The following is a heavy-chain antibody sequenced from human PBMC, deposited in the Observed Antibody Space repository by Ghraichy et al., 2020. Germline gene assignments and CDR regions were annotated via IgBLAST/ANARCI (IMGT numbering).Heavy chain of an antibody. J-gene: IGHJ4*02. CDR2: ISSSGSTI. Sequence: GESLNISCAASGFTFSSYEMNWVRQAPGKGLEWVSYISSSGSTIYYADSVKGRFTISRDNAKNSLYLQMNSLRAEDTAVYYCARDRNRWELRYFDYWGQGTLVTVSS. CDR3: ARDRNRWELRYFDY. CDR1: GFTFSSYE. V-gene: IGHV3-48*03. D-gene: IGHD1-26*01.